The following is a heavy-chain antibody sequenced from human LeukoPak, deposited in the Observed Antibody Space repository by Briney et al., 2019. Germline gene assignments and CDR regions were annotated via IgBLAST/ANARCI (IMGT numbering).Heavy chain of an antibody. CDR3: AKDIGPYGSFFDY. CDR1: GFTFDGYA. CDR2: ITWNSYNI. D-gene: IGHD3-10*01. V-gene: IGHV3-9*01. Sequence: GGSLRLSCAASGFTFDGYAMYWVRQAPGKGLEWVSAITWNSYNINYADSVKGRFTISRDNAKNSLYLQMNSLRTEDTALYYCAKDIGPYGSFFDYWGQGTLVTVSS. J-gene: IGHJ4*02.